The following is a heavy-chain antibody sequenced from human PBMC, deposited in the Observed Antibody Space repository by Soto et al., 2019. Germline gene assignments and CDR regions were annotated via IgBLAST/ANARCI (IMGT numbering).Heavy chain of an antibody. V-gene: IGHV3-23*01. CDR3: ANPPSYYDSSGYYGYYYYGMDV. Sequence: GGSLRLSCAASGFTFSSYAMSWVRQAPGKGLEWVSAISGSGGSTYYADSVKGRFTISRDNSKNTLYLQMDSLRAEDTAVYYCANPPSYYDSSGYYGYYYYGMDVWGQGTTVTVSS. CDR2: ISGSGGST. CDR1: GFTFSSYA. D-gene: IGHD3-22*01. J-gene: IGHJ6*02.